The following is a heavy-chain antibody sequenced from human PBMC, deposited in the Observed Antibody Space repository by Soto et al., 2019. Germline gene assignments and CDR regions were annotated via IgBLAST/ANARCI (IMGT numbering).Heavy chain of an antibody. V-gene: IGHV3-64*01. J-gene: IGHJ4*02. CDR1: GFTFSSYA. Sequence: EVQLVESGGGLVQPGGSLRLSCAASGFTFSSYAMHWVRQAPGKGLEYVSAISSYGGSTYYANSVKGRFTISRDNSKNTLYLQMGSLRAEDMAVDYCARDPDSSGYYYFEYWGQGTLVTVSS. CDR3: ARDPDSSGYYYFEY. D-gene: IGHD3-22*01. CDR2: ISSYGGST.